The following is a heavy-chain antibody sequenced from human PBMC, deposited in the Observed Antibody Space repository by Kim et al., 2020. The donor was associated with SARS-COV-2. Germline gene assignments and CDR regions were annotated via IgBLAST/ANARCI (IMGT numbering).Heavy chain of an antibody. CDR1: GFTFSNAW. J-gene: IGHJ4*02. D-gene: IGHD5-12*01. Sequence: GGSLRLSCAASGFTFSNAWMSWVRQAPGKGLEWVGRIKSKTDGGTTDYAAPVKGRFTISRDDSKNTLYLQMNSLKTEDTAVYYCTTDRLIVATILGSHRGRCFDYWGQGTLVTVSS. V-gene: IGHV3-15*01. CDR3: TTDRLIVATILGSHRGRCFDY. CDR2: IKSKTDGGTT.